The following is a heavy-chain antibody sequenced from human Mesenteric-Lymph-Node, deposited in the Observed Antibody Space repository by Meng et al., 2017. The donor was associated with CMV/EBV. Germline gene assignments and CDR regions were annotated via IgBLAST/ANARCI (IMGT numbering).Heavy chain of an antibody. CDR2: ISSTSTYI. Sequence: GESLKISCAASGFTFSSYSMNWVRQAPGKGLEWVSCISSTSTYIYYADSVKGRFTISRDNAKNSLYLQMNSLRAEDTAVYYCARDGCSGTTCYNYYYYGMDVWGQGTTVTVSS. CDR3: ARDGCSGTTCYNYYYYGMDV. V-gene: IGHV3-21*01. D-gene: IGHD2-2*02. J-gene: IGHJ6*02. CDR1: GFTFSSYS.